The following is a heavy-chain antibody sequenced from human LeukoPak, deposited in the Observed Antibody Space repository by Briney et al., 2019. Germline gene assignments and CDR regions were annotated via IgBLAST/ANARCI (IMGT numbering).Heavy chain of an antibody. CDR1: GFIFSSYA. CDR3: ARDGYGGGFDY. D-gene: IGHD5-12*01. Sequence: GGSLTLSCAASGFIFSSYAMHWVRQAPGRGVEWVAVISYDGSNKYYADSVKGRFTISRDNTKNTLYLQMNSLRAEDTAVYYCARDGYGGGFDYWGQGTLVTVSS. V-gene: IGHV3-30*01. CDR2: ISYDGSNK. J-gene: IGHJ4*02.